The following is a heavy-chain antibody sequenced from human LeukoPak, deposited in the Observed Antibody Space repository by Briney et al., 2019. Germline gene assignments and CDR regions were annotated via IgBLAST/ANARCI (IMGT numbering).Heavy chain of an antibody. V-gene: IGHV3-48*03. CDR2: ITTSGSTT. D-gene: IGHD3-10*01. J-gene: IGHJ4*02. Sequence: PGGSLRLSCTASGFTFSHYEMNWVRQAPGKGLEWVSFITTSGSTTYYADSVKGRFTISRDNAKNSLYLQMNSLRAEDTAVYHCARVTGCWGSGNYFFDYWGQGTLVTVSS. CDR1: GFTFSHYE. CDR3: ARVTGCWGSGNYFFDY.